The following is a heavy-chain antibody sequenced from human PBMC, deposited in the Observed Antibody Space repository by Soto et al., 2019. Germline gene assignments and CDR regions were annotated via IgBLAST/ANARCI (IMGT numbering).Heavy chain of an antibody. V-gene: IGHV1-18*01. CDR3: IAALPSSYCMDV. Sequence: ASVKVSCKASGYTFTSYGIGWVRQAPGQGLAWMGWISAYNGNTNYAQKLQGRVTMTTDTSTSTAHMELRSLRSDDTAVYYCIAALPSSYCMDVCGQATTVTVSS. CDR2: ISAYNGNT. CDR1: GYTFTSYG. D-gene: IGHD6-6*01. J-gene: IGHJ6*02.